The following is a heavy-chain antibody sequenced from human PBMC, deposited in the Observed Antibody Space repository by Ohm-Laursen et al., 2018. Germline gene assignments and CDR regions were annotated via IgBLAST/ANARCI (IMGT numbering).Heavy chain of an antibody. CDR2: IHPAGGEP. Sequence: EATVKISCKASGYIFTNYYLHWVRQAPGQGLEWMGLIHPAGGEPNYAQNFQGRVTMTRDTSTSTVYMELTSLRSEDTAVYYCARDPPQDTSAYYDYWGQGTLVTVSS. D-gene: IGHD2-2*01. J-gene: IGHJ4*02. CDR3: ARDPPQDTSAYYDY. CDR1: GYIFTNYY. V-gene: IGHV1-46*01.